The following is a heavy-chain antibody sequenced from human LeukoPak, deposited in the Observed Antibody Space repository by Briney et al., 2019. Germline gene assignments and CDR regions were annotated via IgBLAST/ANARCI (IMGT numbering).Heavy chain of an antibody. CDR2: IYSGGST. J-gene: IGHJ4*02. D-gene: IGHD3-10*01. Sequence: GGSLRLSCAASGFTISSNYMSWVRQAPGKGLEWVSVIYSGGSTYYADSVKGRFTISRDNSKNTLYLQMNSLRAEDTAVYYCARGGYYGSGRALDYWGQGTLVTVSS. CDR1: GFTISSNY. CDR3: ARGGYYGSGRALDY. V-gene: IGHV3-53*01.